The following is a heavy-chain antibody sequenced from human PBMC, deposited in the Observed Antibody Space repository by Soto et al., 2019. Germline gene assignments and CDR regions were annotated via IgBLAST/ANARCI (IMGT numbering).Heavy chain of an antibody. D-gene: IGHD2-2*01. CDR3: VRKYPGTRPFDY. V-gene: IGHV3-23*01. Sequence: SGFTFNSYAMNWVRQAPGKGLAWVSAIGTDGNTYYANSVKGRFTISRDNSRTTLYLQMNSLRVEDTALYYCVRKYPGTRPFDYWGQGTLVTVSS. J-gene: IGHJ4*01. CDR2: IGTDGNT. CDR1: GFTFNSYA.